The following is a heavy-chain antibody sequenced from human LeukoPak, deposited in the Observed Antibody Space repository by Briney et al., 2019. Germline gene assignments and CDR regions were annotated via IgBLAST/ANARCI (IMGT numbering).Heavy chain of an antibody. D-gene: IGHD3-22*01. CDR1: GFTFSSYW. CDR3: AREDSSGYRPFDY. Sequence: GGSLRLSCAASGFTFSSYWMHWVRQAPGKGLVWVSRINSDGSSTSYADSVKGRFTISRDNAKNTLYLQMNSLRAEDTAVYYCAREDSSGYRPFDYWGQGTLVTVSS. CDR2: INSDGSST. V-gene: IGHV3-74*01. J-gene: IGHJ4*02.